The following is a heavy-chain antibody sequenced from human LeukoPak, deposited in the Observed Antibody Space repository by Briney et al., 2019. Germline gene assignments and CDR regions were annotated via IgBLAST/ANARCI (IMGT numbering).Heavy chain of an antibody. D-gene: IGHD2-15*01. J-gene: IGHJ4*02. Sequence: SVKVSCKASGGTFSSYAISWVRQAPGQGLEWMGGIIPIFGTANYAQKFQGRVTITADESTSTAYMELSSLRSEDTAVYYCARVLGYCSGGSCYTPAFDYWGQGTLVTVSS. CDR2: IIPIFGTA. V-gene: IGHV1-69*13. CDR3: ARVLGYCSGGSCYTPAFDY. CDR1: GGTFSSYA.